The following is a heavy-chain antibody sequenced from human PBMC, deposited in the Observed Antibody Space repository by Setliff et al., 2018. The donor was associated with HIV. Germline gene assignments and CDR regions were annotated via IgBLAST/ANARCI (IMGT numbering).Heavy chain of an antibody. D-gene: IGHD6-13*01. CDR3: ARSRAAGFDY. CDR2: ITGSGDTI. Sequence: GGSLRLSCAASGFTFSNYEMSWVRQAPGKGPEWVSYITGSGDTIYYADSVKGRFTMSSDNAKYSVYLQMNSLRAEDTAVYYCARSRAAGFDYWGQGTLVTVSS. J-gene: IGHJ4*02. CDR1: GFTFSNYE. V-gene: IGHV3-48*03.